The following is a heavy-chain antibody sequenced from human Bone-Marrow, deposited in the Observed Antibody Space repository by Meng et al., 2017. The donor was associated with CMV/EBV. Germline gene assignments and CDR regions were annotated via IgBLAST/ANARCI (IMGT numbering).Heavy chain of an antibody. V-gene: IGHV1-2*02. CDR2: INPNSGGT. CDR3: ARDRRGYGDNWFDP. D-gene: IGHD5-12*01. Sequence: SGYTFHGYYMHWVRQAPGQGLEWMGWINPNSGGTNYAQKFQGRVTMTRDTSISTAYMELSRLRSDDTAVYYCARDRRGYGDNWFDPWGQGTLVTVSS. J-gene: IGHJ5*02. CDR1: GYTFHGYY.